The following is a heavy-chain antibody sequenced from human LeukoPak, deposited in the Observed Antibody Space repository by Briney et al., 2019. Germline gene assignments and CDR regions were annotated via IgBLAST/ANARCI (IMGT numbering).Heavy chain of an antibody. CDR3: ARGRMEPPLMPAQGYFGN. D-gene: IGHD3-22*01. CDR1: GGTFSSYA. V-gene: IGHV1-69*13. CDR2: IITIFGTA. Sequence: SVKVSCKAFGGTFSSYAISWVRQAPGQGLEWMGGIITIFGTANYAQKFQGRVTITADESTRTAYMALSSLRSEDTAVYYCARGRMEPPLMPAQGYFGNWGQGTLGTVSS. J-gene: IGHJ4*02.